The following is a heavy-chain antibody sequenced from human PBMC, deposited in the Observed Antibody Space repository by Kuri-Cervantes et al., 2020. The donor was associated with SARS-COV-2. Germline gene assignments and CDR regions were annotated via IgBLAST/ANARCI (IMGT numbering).Heavy chain of an antibody. Sequence: GESLKISCAASGFSFRNYAMSWFRQAPGKGLEWVGFIRSNEYGGTTEYAASVKGRFTISRDDSKSIAYLQMNSLKTEDTAAYYCTRGLPTIDYWGQGTLVTVSS. D-gene: IGHD5/OR15-5a*01. CDR1: GFSFRNYA. CDR3: TRGLPTIDY. CDR2: IRSNEYGGTT. J-gene: IGHJ4*02. V-gene: IGHV3-49*03.